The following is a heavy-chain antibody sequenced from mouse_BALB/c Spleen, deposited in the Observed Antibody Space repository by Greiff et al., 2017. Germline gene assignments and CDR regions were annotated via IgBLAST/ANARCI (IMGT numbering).Heavy chain of an antibody. Sequence: EVHLVESGGGLVKPGGSLKLSCAASGFTFSSYAMSWVRQTPEKRLEWVASISSGGSTYYPDSVKGRFTISRDNARNILYLQMSSLRSEDTAMYYCARRGDDYDEGAMDYWGQGTSVTVSS. CDR1: GFTFSSYA. V-gene: IGHV5-6-5*01. J-gene: IGHJ4*01. CDR3: ARRGDDYDEGAMDY. D-gene: IGHD2-4*01. CDR2: ISSGGST.